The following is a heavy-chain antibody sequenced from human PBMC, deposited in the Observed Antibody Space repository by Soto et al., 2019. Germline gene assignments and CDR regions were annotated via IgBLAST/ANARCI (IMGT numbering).Heavy chain of an antibody. CDR1: GFTFSDHY. V-gene: IGHV3-11*06. D-gene: IGHD4-17*01. Sequence: GWSLGLSCAASGFTFSDHYMSWIRQAPGKGLEWIGYSSNSGSFTRYADSVKGRFSISRDNAKNSLFLQINSLRGDDTAIYYFVRSGDHYNLLYSRALRSPVPVS. CDR2: SSNSGSFT. CDR3: VRSGDHYNLLYS. J-gene: IGHJ5*01.